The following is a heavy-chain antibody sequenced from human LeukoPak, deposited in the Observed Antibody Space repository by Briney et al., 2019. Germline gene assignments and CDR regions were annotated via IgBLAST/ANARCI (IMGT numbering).Heavy chain of an antibody. Sequence: GASVKVSCKASGYTFTSYDINWVRQATGQGLEWMGWMNPNSGNTGYAQKFQGRVTMTGNTSISTAYMELSSLRSEDTAVYYCARGRAYSEYYYYYYMDVWGKGTTVTVSS. D-gene: IGHD5-18*01. CDR2: MNPNSGNT. CDR1: GYTFTSYD. V-gene: IGHV1-8*01. J-gene: IGHJ6*03. CDR3: ARGRAYSEYYYYYYMDV.